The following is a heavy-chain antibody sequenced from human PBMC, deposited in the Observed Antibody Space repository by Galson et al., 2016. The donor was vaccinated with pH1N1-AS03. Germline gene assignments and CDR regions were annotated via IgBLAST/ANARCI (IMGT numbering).Heavy chain of an antibody. J-gene: IGHJ4*02. CDR1: GYTFSDYY. D-gene: IGHD1-26*01. CDR3: ARGGGSSLDY. Sequence: SVKVSCKASGYTFSDYYMHWVRQAPGQELEWMVWINPSSGGTKYTQKFQGRVTMTRDTSISTAYMELSRLTSDDTAVYFCARGGGSSLDYWGQGTLVPVSS. V-gene: IGHV1-2*02. CDR2: INPSSGGT.